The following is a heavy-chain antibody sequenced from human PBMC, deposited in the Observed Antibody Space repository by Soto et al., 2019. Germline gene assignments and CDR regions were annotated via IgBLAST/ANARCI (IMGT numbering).Heavy chain of an antibody. CDR2: VSGRGGST. CDR3: AKDSTVTTSLYFYYYGFDV. Sequence: GGSLRLSCSASGFTFNHYAMSWVRQAPGKGLEWVSAVSGRGGSTKYADSVKGRFVISRDNSNSMLFLQMDSLRGEDTAVYYCAKDSTVTTSLYFYYYGFDVWGQGTTVTVSS. CDR1: GFTFNHYA. V-gene: IGHV3-23*01. J-gene: IGHJ6*02. D-gene: IGHD4-17*01.